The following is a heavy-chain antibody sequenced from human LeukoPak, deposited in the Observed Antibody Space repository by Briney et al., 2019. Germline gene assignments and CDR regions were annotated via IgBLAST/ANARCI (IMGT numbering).Heavy chain of an antibody. CDR3: ARGGISYYDTLDAFDI. Sequence: PSQTLSLTCTVSGGSISSGSYYWSWIRQPAGKGLEWIGRIYTSGSTNYNPSLKSRVTISVDTSKNQFSLKLSSATAADTAVYYCARGGISYYDTLDAFDIWGQGTMVTVSS. CDR2: IYTSGST. V-gene: IGHV4-61*02. CDR1: GGSISSGSYY. J-gene: IGHJ3*02. D-gene: IGHD3-22*01.